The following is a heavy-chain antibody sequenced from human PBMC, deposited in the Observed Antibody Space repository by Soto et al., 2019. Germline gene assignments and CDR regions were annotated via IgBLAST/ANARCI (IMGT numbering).Heavy chain of an antibody. CDR2: IYWDDDK. J-gene: IGHJ3*02. CDR3: AHSGELRFLEWLLGDAFDI. V-gene: IGHV2-5*02. CDR1: GFSLSTSGVG. D-gene: IGHD3-3*01. Sequence: QITLKESGPTLVKPTQTLTLTCTFSGFSLSTSGVGVGWIRQPPGKALEWLALIYWDDDKRYSPSLKSRLTITKDTSKNQVVLTMTNMDPVDTATYYCAHSGELRFLEWLLGDAFDIWGQGTMVTVSS.